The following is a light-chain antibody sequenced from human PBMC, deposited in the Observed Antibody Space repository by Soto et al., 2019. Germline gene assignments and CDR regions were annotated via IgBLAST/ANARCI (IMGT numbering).Light chain of an antibody. J-gene: IGKJ3*01. Sequence: EIVLTQSPGTLSLSPGERATLSCRASQSVSSSNLAWYQQKPGQAPRLLIYAASSRATGIPDRFSGSGSGADFTLTISRLEPEDFAAYYCQQYGSSPFTFGPGTKVDI. CDR1: QSVSSSN. V-gene: IGKV3-20*01. CDR3: QQYGSSPFT. CDR2: AAS.